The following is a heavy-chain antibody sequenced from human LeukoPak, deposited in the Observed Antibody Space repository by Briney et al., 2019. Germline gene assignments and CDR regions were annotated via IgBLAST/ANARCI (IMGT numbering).Heavy chain of an antibody. CDR3: AKDLLNYYDSSGYYGTTNFDY. V-gene: IGHV3-23*01. J-gene: IGHJ4*02. CDR1: GFTFSRYA. D-gene: IGHD3-22*01. CDR2: IIGSGGSS. Sequence: GGSLRLSCAASGFTFSRYAMSLVRPAAGEGLEWVSAIIGSGGSSYFADSVKGRFTLSRDNSKNTLYLQMNSLRAEDTAVYYCAKDLLNYYDSSGYYGTTNFDYWGQGTLVTVSS.